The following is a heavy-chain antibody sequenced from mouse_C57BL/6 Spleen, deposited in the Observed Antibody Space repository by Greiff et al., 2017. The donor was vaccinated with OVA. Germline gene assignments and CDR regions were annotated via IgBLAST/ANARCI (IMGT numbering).Heavy chain of an antibody. CDR2: ISSGSSTI. CDR3: ATDLPGAY. D-gene: IGHD2-1*01. V-gene: IGHV5-17*01. J-gene: IGHJ3*01. Sequence: VQLVESGGGLVKPGGSLKLSCAASGFTFSDYGMHWVRQAPEKGLEWVAYISSGSSTIYYADTVKGRFTISRDNAKNTLFLQMTSLRSEDTAMYYCATDLPGAYWGQGTLVTVSA. CDR1: GFTFSDYG.